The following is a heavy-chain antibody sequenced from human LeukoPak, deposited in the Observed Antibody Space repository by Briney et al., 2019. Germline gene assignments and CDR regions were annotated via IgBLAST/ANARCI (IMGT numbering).Heavy chain of an antibody. Sequence: SETLSLTCTVSGGSISSYYWSWIRQPPGKGLEWIGYIYYSGSTNYNPSLKSRVTISVDTSKNQFSLKLSSVTAADTAVYYCARQSCGWYRGPFDYWGQGTLVTVSS. CDR2: IYYSGST. V-gene: IGHV4-59*01. CDR1: GGSISSYY. J-gene: IGHJ4*02. D-gene: IGHD6-19*01. CDR3: ARQSCGWYRGPFDY.